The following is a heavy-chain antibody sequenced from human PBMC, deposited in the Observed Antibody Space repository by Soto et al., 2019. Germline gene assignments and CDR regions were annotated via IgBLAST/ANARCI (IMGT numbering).Heavy chain of an antibody. Sequence: QVQLVQSGAEVKKPGSSVKVSCKASVGTFSSYAISWVRQAPGQGLEWMGGIIPIFGTANYAQKFQGRVRIAAVEYTSTAYMELSSLGSEDTAVYYCASDLGYSYRLHWYYDLWGRGTLVTVSS. CDR3: ASDLGYSYRLHWYYDL. V-gene: IGHV1-69*12. CDR2: IIPIFGTA. CDR1: VGTFSSYA. J-gene: IGHJ2*01. D-gene: IGHD5-18*01.